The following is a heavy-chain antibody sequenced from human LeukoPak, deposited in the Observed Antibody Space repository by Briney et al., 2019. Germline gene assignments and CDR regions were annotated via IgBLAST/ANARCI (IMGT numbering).Heavy chain of an antibody. CDR1: GFTFNTYA. J-gene: IGHJ4*02. CDR2: ISASGGST. CDR3: AKDPTGRYYYDSSGSDY. V-gene: IGHV3-23*01. D-gene: IGHD3-22*01. Sequence: GGSLRLSCAASGFTFNTYAMSWVRQAPGKGLEWVSGISASGGSTYYADSVKGRFTISRDNSKNTLYLQMNSLRAEDTAVYYCAKDPTGRYYYDSSGSDYWGQGTLVTVSS.